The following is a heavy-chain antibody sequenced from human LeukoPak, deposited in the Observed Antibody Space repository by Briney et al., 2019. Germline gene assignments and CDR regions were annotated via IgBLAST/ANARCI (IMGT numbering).Heavy chain of an antibody. V-gene: IGHV1-18*01. Sequence: ASVKVSCKASGYTFISYGLNWVRQAPGRGLEWMGWISTYNGNTHSAEKFQGRVTMTTDTSTSTAYMELRSLTSDDTAVYYCGRIDCSSTSCYGNSVDPWGQGTLVTVS. CDR3: GRIDCSSTSCYGNSVDP. J-gene: IGHJ5*02. CDR2: ISTYNGNT. D-gene: IGHD2-2*01. CDR1: GYTFISYG.